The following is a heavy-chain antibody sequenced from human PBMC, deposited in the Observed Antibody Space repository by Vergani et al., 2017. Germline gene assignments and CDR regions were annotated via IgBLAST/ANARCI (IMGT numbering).Heavy chain of an antibody. CDR3: ARDYSYGLPTNYYYGMDV. CDR1: GYTFTDYY. D-gene: IGHD5-18*01. Sequence: QVQLVQSGAEVKKPGATVKISCKVSGYTFTDYYMHWVRQAPGQGLEWMGIINPSGGSTSYAQKFQGRVTMTRDTSTSTVYMELSSLRSEDTAVYYCARDYSYGLPTNYYYGMDVWGQGTTVTVSS. CDR2: INPSGGST. J-gene: IGHJ6*02. V-gene: IGHV1-46*01.